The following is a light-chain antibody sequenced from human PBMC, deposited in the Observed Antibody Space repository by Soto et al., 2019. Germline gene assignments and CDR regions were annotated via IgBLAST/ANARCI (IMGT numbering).Light chain of an antibody. Sequence: QSALTQPPSVSGSPGQSVTISCTGTSSDVGSYNGVSWYQQPPGTAPKLIIYEVSNRPSGVPDRFSGSMSGNTASLTISGLQAEDEADYYCCSYTLSSTYVFGTGTKVTVL. J-gene: IGLJ1*01. CDR1: SSDVGSYNG. V-gene: IGLV2-18*02. CDR2: EVS. CDR3: CSYTLSSTYV.